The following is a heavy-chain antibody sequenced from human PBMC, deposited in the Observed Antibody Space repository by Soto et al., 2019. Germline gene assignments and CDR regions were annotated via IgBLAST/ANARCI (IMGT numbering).Heavy chain of an antibody. CDR2: INPNSGGT. J-gene: IGHJ4*02. Sequence: VASVKVSCKASGYTFTGYYMHWVRQAPGQGLEWMGWINPNSGGTNYAQKFQGRVTMTRDTSISTAYMELSRLRSDDTAVYYCARGEVLRWEPNYFDYWGQGTLVTVSS. D-gene: IGHD1-26*01. CDR1: GYTFTGYY. CDR3: ARGEVLRWEPNYFDY. V-gene: IGHV1-2*02.